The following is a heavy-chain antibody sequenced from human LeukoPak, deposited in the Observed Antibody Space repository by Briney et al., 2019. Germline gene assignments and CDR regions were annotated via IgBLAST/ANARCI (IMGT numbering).Heavy chain of an antibody. CDR3: ARSCGGDCYDAFDI. CDR1: GGTFSSYA. V-gene: IGHV1-18*01. CDR2: ISAYNGNT. Sequence: ASVKVSCKASGGTFSSYAISWVRQAPGQGLEWMGWISAYNGNTNYAQKLQGRVTMTTDTSTSTAYMELRSLRSDDTAVYYCARSCGGDCYDAFDIWGQGTMVTVSS. D-gene: IGHD2-21*02. J-gene: IGHJ3*02.